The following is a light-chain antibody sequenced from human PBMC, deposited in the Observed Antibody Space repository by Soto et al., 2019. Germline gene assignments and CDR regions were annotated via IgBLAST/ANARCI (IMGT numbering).Light chain of an antibody. CDR3: QQYAVSPIT. CDR2: AAS. CDR1: QTVSKNY. J-gene: IGKJ5*01. Sequence: DMVLTQYPVTLSLSPGEGATLSCRASQTVSKNYLAWYHQKPGQAPRLLIYAASTRATGIPDRFSGSGSGTDFTLTISRLEPEDFAVFYCQQYAVSPITFGQGTRLEI. V-gene: IGKV3-20*01.